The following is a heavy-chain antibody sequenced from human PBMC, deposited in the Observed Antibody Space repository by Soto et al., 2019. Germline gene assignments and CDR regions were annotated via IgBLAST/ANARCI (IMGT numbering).Heavy chain of an antibody. D-gene: IGHD4-17*01. Sequence: GGSLRLSCVASGFSFTSYAMAWVRRAPGMGLEWVCTVTLSGDYTYYADPVKGRFTISRDNSKNTVYLQLSSLRADDTAVYYCARVGYGDLAQRGQGTWVTVSS. V-gene: IGHV3-23*01. CDR2: VTLSGDYT. J-gene: IGHJ4*02. CDR1: GFSFTSYA. CDR3: ARVGYGDLAQ.